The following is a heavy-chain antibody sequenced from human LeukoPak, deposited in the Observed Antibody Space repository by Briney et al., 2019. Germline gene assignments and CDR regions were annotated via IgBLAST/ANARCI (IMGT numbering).Heavy chain of an antibody. Sequence: ASVKVSCKASGYTFTNYAINWVRQAPGQGLEWMGIINPSGGSTSYAQKFQGRVTMTRDMSTSTAYMELRSLRSDDTAVYYCARDHYSNYGYNWFDPWGQGTLVTVSS. J-gene: IGHJ5*02. V-gene: IGHV1-46*01. D-gene: IGHD4-11*01. CDR1: GYTFTNYA. CDR3: ARDHYSNYGYNWFDP. CDR2: INPSGGST.